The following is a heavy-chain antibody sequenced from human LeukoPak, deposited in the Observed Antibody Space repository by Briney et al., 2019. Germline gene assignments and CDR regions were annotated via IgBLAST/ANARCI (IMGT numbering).Heavy chain of an antibody. CDR1: GFTFSSYS. J-gene: IGHJ4*02. CDR2: ISSRSSYI. D-gene: IGHD5-18*01. Sequence: GGSLRLSCAASGFTFSSYSMNWVRQAPGKGLEWVSSISSRSSYIYYVDSVKGRFTISRDNAKNSLYLQMNSLRAEDTAVYYCARGGTAMVAFDYWGQGTLVTVSS. CDR3: ARGGTAMVAFDY. V-gene: IGHV3-21*01.